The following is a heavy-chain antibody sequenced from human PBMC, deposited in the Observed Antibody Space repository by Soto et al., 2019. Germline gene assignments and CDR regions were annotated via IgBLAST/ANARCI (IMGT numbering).Heavy chain of an antibody. V-gene: IGHV4-31*03. CDR1: GGSISSGGYY. CDR2: IYYSGKT. J-gene: IGHJ2*01. Sequence: QVQLQESGPGLVKPSQTLSLTCTVSGGSISSGGYYWSWIRQHPGKGLEWVGYIYYSGKTYYNPCLKSRVTISVDTSENQFSLILSSVTAADTAVYYCARDTYGDYAGYFDLWGRGTLVTVSS. CDR3: ARDTYGDYAGYFDL. D-gene: IGHD4-17*01.